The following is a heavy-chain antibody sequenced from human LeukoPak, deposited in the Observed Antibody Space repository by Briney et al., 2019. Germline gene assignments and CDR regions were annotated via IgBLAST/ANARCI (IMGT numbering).Heavy chain of an antibody. Sequence: ASVKVSCKASGYTFTSYAMNWVRQAPGQGLEWMGWINTNTGNPTYAQGFTGRFVFSLDTSVSTAYLQISSLKAEDTAVYYCARGDIVGATNYYYGMDVWGQGTTVTVSS. V-gene: IGHV7-4-1*02. CDR1: GYTFTSYA. CDR2: INTNTGNP. CDR3: ARGDIVGATNYYYGMDV. J-gene: IGHJ6*02. D-gene: IGHD1-26*01.